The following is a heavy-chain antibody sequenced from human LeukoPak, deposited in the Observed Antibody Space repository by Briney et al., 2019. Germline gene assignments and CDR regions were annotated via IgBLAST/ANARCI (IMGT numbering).Heavy chain of an antibody. CDR3: AREALLPPYYYDSSGYLPYYFDY. CDR2: ISYDGSNK. J-gene: IGHJ4*02. Sequence: PGGSLRLSCAASGFTFSNYAMHWVRQAPGKGLEWVAVISYDGSNKYYADSVKGRFTISRDNSKNTLYLQMNSLRAEDTAVYYCAREALLPPYYYDSSGYLPYYFDYWGQGTLVTVSS. CDR1: GFTFSNYA. V-gene: IGHV3-30-3*01. D-gene: IGHD3-22*01.